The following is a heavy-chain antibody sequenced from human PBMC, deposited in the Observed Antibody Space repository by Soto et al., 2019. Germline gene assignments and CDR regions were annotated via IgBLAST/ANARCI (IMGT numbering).Heavy chain of an antibody. Sequence: GASVKVSCKAFGYTFTDYYVHWVRQAPRQGLEWMGWINPNSGGTNYAQKFQGWVAMTRDTSISTAYMEVSSLKSDDTAVYYCARERVPGATRPDYYYYGMDVWGQGTTVTVS. CDR3: ARERVPGATRPDYYYYGMDV. J-gene: IGHJ6*02. CDR2: INPNSGGT. CDR1: GYTFTDYY. D-gene: IGHD2-2*01. V-gene: IGHV1-2*04.